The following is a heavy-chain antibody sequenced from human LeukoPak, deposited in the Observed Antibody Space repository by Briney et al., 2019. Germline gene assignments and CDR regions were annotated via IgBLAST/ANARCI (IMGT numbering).Heavy chain of an antibody. V-gene: IGHV3-30-3*01. J-gene: IGHJ4*02. CDR1: GFTFSNYA. CDR3: ARVDTAMGAFDY. CDR2: ISYDGSYK. D-gene: IGHD5-18*01. Sequence: GGSLRLSCAASGFTFSNYAIHWVRQAPGKGLEWVAVISYDGSYKYYAESVRGRFTISRDNSKNTLYLQMNSLRAEDTAVYYCARVDTAMGAFDYWGQGTLVTVSS.